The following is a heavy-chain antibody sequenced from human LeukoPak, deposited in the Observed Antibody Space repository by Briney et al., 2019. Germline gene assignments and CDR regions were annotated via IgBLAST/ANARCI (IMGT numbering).Heavy chain of an antibody. J-gene: IGHJ5*02. Sequence: SETLSLTCIVSGGSITSSSYYWGWIRQPPGKGLEWIGSIYYSGSTDYNSSLKSRVTISVDTSKNQFSLKLSSVTAADTAVYYCARHSGGFDPWGQGTLVTVSS. V-gene: IGHV4-39*01. CDR1: GGSITSSSYY. D-gene: IGHD1-26*01. CDR2: IYYSGST. CDR3: ARHSGGFDP.